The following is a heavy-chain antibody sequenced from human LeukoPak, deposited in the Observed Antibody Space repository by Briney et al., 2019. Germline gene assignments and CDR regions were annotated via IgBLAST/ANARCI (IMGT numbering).Heavy chain of an antibody. CDR1: GFTFSSYG. Sequence: GGSLRLSCAASGFTFSSYGMHWVRQAPGKGLEWVAVISYDGSNKYYADSVKGRFTISRDNSKDTLYLQMNSLRAEDTAVYYCARGEYCSSTSCWGHYYYGMDVWGQGTTVTVSS. CDR3: ARGEYCSSTSCWGHYYYGMDV. V-gene: IGHV3-33*05. D-gene: IGHD2-2*01. J-gene: IGHJ6*02. CDR2: ISYDGSNK.